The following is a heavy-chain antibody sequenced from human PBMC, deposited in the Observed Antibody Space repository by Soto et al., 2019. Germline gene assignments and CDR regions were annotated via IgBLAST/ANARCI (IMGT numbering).Heavy chain of an antibody. CDR3: ARTSVMITFGGVTSDMDV. Sequence: QVQLQESGPGLVKPSQTLSLTCTVSGGSISSGGYYWSWIRQHPGKGLEWIGYIYYSGSTYYNPSLKSRVTISVDTSKNQCSLKLSSVTAADTAVYYCARTSVMITFGGVTSDMDVWGKGTTVTVSS. D-gene: IGHD3-16*01. J-gene: IGHJ6*04. V-gene: IGHV4-31*03. CDR1: GGSISSGGYY. CDR2: IYYSGST.